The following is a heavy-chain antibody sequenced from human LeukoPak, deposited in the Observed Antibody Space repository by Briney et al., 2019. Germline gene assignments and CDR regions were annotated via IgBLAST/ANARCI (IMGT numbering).Heavy chain of an antibody. Sequence: PGGSLRLSCAASGFTFSSSAMTWVRQAPGKGLEWVSAISDNGYDTFYADSVKGRFTISRDNAKNSLYLQMNSLRVEDTAVYYCARCTTGRTFGSLREIKRSREIDYWGQGTLVTVSS. D-gene: IGHD1-1*01. CDR2: ISDNGYDT. CDR1: GFTFSSSA. V-gene: IGHV3-23*01. CDR3: ARCTTGRTFGSLREIKRSREIDY. J-gene: IGHJ4*02.